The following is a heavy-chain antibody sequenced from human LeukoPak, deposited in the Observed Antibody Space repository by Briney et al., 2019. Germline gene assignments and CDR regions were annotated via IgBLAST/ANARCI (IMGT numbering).Heavy chain of an antibody. CDR3: TRVGYIDEGIDY. CDR2: IKQDGSKK. CDR1: GFTFSSYW. V-gene: IGHV3-7*04. D-gene: IGHD5-24*01. J-gene: IGHJ4*02. Sequence: GGSLRLSRAASGFTFSSYWMTWVRQAPGKGLEWVANIKQDGSKKSYVDSVKGRFTISRDNAKNSLYLQMNSLRAEDTAIYYCTRVGYIDEGIDYWGQGTLVTVSS.